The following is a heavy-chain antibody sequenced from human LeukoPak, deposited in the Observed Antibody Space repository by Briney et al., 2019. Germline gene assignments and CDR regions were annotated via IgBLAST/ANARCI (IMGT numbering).Heavy chain of an antibody. J-gene: IGHJ4*02. CDR1: GFTLSDHF. CDR2: SRNKANSYST. CDR3: ARVMTSLGG. V-gene: IGHV3-72*01. D-gene: IGHD3-16*01. Sequence: PGGSLRLSCAVSGFTLSDHFMDWARQAPGKGLEWVGRSRNKANSYSTEYAASVKGRFTISRDDSENSLYLQMDSLKTEDTAVYYCARVMTSLGGWGQGTLVTVFS.